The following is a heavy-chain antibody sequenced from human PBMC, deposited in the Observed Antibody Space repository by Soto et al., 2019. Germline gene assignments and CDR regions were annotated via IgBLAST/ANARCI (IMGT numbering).Heavy chain of an antibody. J-gene: IGHJ6*02. CDR1: GYIFTDYY. CDR3: VRAAGTPSYYFYYYGMDV. CDR2: INPKSGGT. V-gene: IGHV1-2*04. D-gene: IGHD3-10*01. Sequence: QVPLVQSGAEVKKPGASVKVSCKASGYIFTDYYMHWVRQAPGQGLEWMGWINPKSGGTNYAQKFQDWVTMTRDTSISTVYMELSRLRSDDTAVYYCVRAAGTPSYYFYYYGMDVWGRGTTVTVSS.